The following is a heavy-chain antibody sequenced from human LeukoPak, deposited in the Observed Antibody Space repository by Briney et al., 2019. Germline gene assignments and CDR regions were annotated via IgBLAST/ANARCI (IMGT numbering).Heavy chain of an antibody. Sequence: GGSLRLSCVASGFTFSTFFMTWVRRAPGKGLEWVSAISGIGGNTYYTDSVKGRFTISRDNSKNTLYLQMNNLRAEDTALYHCAKGGHFDFWGQGALVTVSS. J-gene: IGHJ4*02. CDR1: GFTFSTFF. D-gene: IGHD6-25*01. CDR3: AKGGHFDF. V-gene: IGHV3-23*01. CDR2: ISGIGGNT.